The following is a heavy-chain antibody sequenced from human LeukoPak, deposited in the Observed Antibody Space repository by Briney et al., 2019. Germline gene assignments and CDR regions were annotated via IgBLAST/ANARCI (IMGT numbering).Heavy chain of an antibody. J-gene: IGHJ6*03. V-gene: IGHV3-43D*03. Sequence: GGSLRLSCAASGFTFDDYAMHWVRQAPGKGLEWVSLISWDGGSTYYADSVKGRFTISRDNSKNSLYLQMNSLRAEDTALYYCAKASRAHYYYYYMDVWGKGTTVTVSS. CDR3: AKASRAHYYYYYMDV. CDR1: GFTFDDYA. CDR2: ISWDGGST.